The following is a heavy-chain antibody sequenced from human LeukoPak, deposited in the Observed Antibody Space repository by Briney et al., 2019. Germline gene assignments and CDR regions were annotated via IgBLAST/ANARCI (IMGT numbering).Heavy chain of an antibody. V-gene: IGHV4-4*02. CDR1: GDSISSSYW. CDR2: IYYSGST. CDR3: ARDIAFRYDFWSGYPRE. Sequence: SGTLSLICAVSGDSISSSYWWSWVRQPPGKGLEWIGYIYYSGSTNYNPSLKSRVTISVDTSKNQFSLKLSSVTAADTAVYYCARDIAFRYDFWSGYPREWGQGTLVTVSS. J-gene: IGHJ4*02. D-gene: IGHD3-3*01.